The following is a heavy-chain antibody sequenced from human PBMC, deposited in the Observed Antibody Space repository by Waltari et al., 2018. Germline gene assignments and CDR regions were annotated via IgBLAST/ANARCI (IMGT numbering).Heavy chain of an antibody. J-gene: IGHJ3*02. V-gene: IGHV1-3*01. Sequence: QVQLVQSGAEVKKPGASVKVSCKASGYTFTSYAMHWVRQAPGQRLELMGWINAGNGNTKYSQKFQGRVTITRDTSASTAYMELSSLRSDDTAVYYCARDTNYWDAFDIWGQGTMVTVSS. CDR2: INAGNGNT. CDR3: ARDTNYWDAFDI. CDR1: GYTFTSYA. D-gene: IGHD1-7*01.